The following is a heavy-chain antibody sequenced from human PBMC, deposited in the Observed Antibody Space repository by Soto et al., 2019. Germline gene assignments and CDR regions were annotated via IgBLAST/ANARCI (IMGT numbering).Heavy chain of an antibody. J-gene: IGHJ6*03. CDR1: GGSFSGYY. Sequence: SETLSLTCAVYGGSFSGYYWSWIRQPPGKGLEWIGEINHSGSTNYNPSLKSRVTISVDTSKNQFSLKLNSVTAADTAVYYCARGRIVVVPTQTRYYYMDVWGKGTTVTVSS. CDR2: INHSGST. D-gene: IGHD2-2*01. V-gene: IGHV4-34*01. CDR3: ARGRIVVVPTQTRYYYMDV.